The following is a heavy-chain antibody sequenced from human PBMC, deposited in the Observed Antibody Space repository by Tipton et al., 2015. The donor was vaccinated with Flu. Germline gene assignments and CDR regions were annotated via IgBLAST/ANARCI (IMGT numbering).Heavy chain of an antibody. J-gene: IGHJ6*02. Sequence: QLVQSGGGVVQPGGSLRLSCAASGFTFSSYGMHWVRQAPGKGLEWVAFIRYDGSNKYYADSVKGRFTISGDNSKNTLYLQMNSLRAEDTAVYYCAKEEGYCSSTSCQITYYYYGMDVWGQGTTVTVSS. V-gene: IGHV3-30*02. CDR3: AKEEGYCSSTSCQITYYYYGMDV. CDR1: GFTFSSYG. CDR2: IRYDGSNK. D-gene: IGHD2-2*01.